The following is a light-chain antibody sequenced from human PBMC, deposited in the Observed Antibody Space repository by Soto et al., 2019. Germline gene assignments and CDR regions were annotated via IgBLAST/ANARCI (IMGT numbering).Light chain of an antibody. CDR2: GAS. CDR3: QHYRRNTWS. V-gene: IGKV1-5*01. CDR1: QSVGTW. J-gene: IGKJ1*01. Sequence: DIQMTQSPSSLSASVGGRVTITCRASQSVGTWVAWYQQKPGKAHKXLIYGASNLESGVPSRFSGSGSGTELTITITTLQPDDFETYFCQHYRRNTWSFGPGTKVDIK.